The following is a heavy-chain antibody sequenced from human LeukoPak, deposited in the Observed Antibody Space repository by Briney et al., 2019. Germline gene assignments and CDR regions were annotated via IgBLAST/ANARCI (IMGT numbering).Heavy chain of an antibody. CDR2: ISYDGSKK. J-gene: IGHJ4*02. Sequence: PGRSLRLSCAASGFIFSNYGMHWVRQAPGKGLEWVTVISYDGSKKYYADPVKGRFTISRDNSKNTLYLQMNSLRAEDTAVYYCAKGLIGDRNLPQFDFWGQGTLVAVSS. CDR1: GFIFSNYG. CDR3: AKGLIGDRNLPQFDF. D-gene: IGHD2-21*01. V-gene: IGHV3-30*18.